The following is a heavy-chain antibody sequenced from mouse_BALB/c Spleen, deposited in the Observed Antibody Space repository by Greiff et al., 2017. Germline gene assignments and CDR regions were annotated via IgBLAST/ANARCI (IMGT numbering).Heavy chain of an antibody. V-gene: IGHV5-4*02. CDR3: AREDYDGFAY. D-gene: IGHD2-4*01. CDR1: GFTFSDYY. Sequence: DVMLVESGGGLVKPGGSLKLSCAASGFTFSDYYMYWVRQTPEKRLEWVATISDGGSYTYYPDSVKGRFTISRDNAKNNLYLQMSSLKSEDTAMYYCAREDYDGFAYWGQGTLVTVSA. CDR2: ISDGGSYT. J-gene: IGHJ3*01.